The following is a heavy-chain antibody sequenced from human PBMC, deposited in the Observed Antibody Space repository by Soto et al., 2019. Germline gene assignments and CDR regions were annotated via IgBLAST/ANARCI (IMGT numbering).Heavy chain of an antibody. CDR1: GGTFSSYA. D-gene: IGHD2-2*01. J-gene: IGHJ6*02. V-gene: IGHV1-69*13. CDR2: IIPIFGTA. Sequence: SVKVSCKASGGTFSSYAISWVRQAPGQGLEWMGGIIPIFGTANYAQKFQGRVTITADESTSTAYMELSSLRSEDTAVYYCARVSGYCSSTSCRHYYYYGMDVWGQGTTVTVSS. CDR3: ARVSGYCSSTSCRHYYYYGMDV.